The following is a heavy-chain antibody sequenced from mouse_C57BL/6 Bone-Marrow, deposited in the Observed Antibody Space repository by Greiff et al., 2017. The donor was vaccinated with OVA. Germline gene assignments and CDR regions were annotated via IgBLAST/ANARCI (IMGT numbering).Heavy chain of an antibody. J-gene: IGHJ4*01. CDR3: ERITTVVKDAMDY. CDR1: GFTFSSYA. Sequence: DVKLVESGGGLVKPGGSLKLSCAASGFTFSSYAMSWVRQTPEKRLEWVATISDGGSYTYYPDNVKGRFTISRDNAKNNLYLQMSHLKSEDTAMYYCERITTVVKDAMDYWGQGTSVTVSS. CDR2: ISDGGSYT. V-gene: IGHV5-4*03. D-gene: IGHD1-1*01.